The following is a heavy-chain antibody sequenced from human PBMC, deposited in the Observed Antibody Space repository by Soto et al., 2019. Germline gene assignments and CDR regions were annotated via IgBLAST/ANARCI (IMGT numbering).Heavy chain of an antibody. CDR1: GGTFSSYA. CDR3: ARGAWGKLDYYDSSGYLY. V-gene: IGHV1-69*13. J-gene: IGHJ4*02. D-gene: IGHD3-22*01. Sequence: RASVKVSCKASGGTFSSYAISWVRQAPGQGLEWMGGIIPIFGTANYAQKFQGRVTITADESTSTAYMELSSLRSEDTAVYYCARGAWGKLDYYDSSGYLYWGQGTLVTVSS. CDR2: IIPIFGTA.